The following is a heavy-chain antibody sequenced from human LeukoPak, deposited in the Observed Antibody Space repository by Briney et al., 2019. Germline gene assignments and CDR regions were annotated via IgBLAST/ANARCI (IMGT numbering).Heavy chain of an antibody. D-gene: IGHD3-22*01. Sequence: SVKVSCKASGGTFSSYAISWVRQAPGQGLEWMGRIIPILGIANYAQKFQGRVTITADKSTSTAYMELSSLRSEDTAVYYCARGRDLNYDSSGYYGTWGQGTLVTVSS. CDR2: IIPILGIA. V-gene: IGHV1-69*04. CDR3: ARGRDLNYDSSGYYGT. CDR1: GGTFSSYA. J-gene: IGHJ5*02.